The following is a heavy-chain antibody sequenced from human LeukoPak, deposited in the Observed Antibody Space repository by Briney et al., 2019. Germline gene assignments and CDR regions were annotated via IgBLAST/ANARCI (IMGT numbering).Heavy chain of an antibody. CDR1: DYSISSAYY. V-gene: IGHV4-38-2*01. J-gene: IGHJ4*02. D-gene: IGHD1-26*01. Sequence: SGTLSLTCAVSDYSISSAYYWGWIRQPPGKGLEWIGNIYHSGSTYYNPSLKSRVTISVDTSKNQFSLKLSSVTAADTAVYYCARLGRPYYFDYWGLGTLVTVSS. CDR2: IYHSGST. CDR3: ARLGRPYYFDY.